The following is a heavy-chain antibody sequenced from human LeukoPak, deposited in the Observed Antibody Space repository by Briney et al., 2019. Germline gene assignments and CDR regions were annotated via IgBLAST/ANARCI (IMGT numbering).Heavy chain of an antibody. J-gene: IGHJ4*02. CDR3: AKTRFGESGFDY. D-gene: IGHD3-10*01. CDR1: GFTFSSYA. V-gene: IGHV3-23*01. CDR2: ISGSGGST. Sequence: GGSLRLSCAASGFTFSSYAMSWVRQAPGKGLEWVSAISGSGGSTYYADSVKGRFTISRDNSKNTLNLQMNSLRAEDTAVYYCAKTRFGESGFDYWGQGTLVTVSS.